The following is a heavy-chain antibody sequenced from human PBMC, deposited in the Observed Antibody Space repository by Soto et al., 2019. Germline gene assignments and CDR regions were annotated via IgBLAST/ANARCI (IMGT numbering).Heavy chain of an antibody. Sequence: SETLSLTCTVSNDSIRSDTYYWAWIRQPPGRGLEWMGSLSYLGTTDYNPSLKSRVTISKDASKNQFSLKLTSVTAADTAVYYCATGRSDSGWYEEHFWVRGTLVTVSS. V-gene: IGHV4-39*01. CDR1: NDSIRSDTYY. CDR2: LSYLGTT. CDR3: ATGRSDSGWYEEHF. J-gene: IGHJ4*02. D-gene: IGHD6-19*01.